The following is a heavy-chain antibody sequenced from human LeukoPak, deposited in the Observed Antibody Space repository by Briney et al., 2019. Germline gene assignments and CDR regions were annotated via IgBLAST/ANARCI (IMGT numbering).Heavy chain of an antibody. Sequence: ASVKVSCKASGYTFTSYDMHWVRQAPGQGLEWVGIINPSGDSTSYAQKFQGRVTMTRDTSTSTVYMELSSLRSEDTAVYYCASVLYCGADCYSGRYFFDYWGQGTLVTVSS. CDR2: INPSGDST. CDR3: ASVLYCGADCYSGRYFFDY. CDR1: GYTFTSYD. V-gene: IGHV1-46*01. J-gene: IGHJ4*02. D-gene: IGHD2-21*02.